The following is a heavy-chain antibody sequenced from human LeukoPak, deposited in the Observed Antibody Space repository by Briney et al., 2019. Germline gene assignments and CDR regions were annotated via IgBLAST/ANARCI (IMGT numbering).Heavy chain of an antibody. J-gene: IGHJ5*02. V-gene: IGHV3-15*01. CDR3: ATPGRIPEAANWFDP. D-gene: IGHD6-13*01. Sequence: GGSLRLSCAASGFTFPNAWMSWLRQAPGKGLEWVGHIKSRTDGGTTDYAAPVKGRFTISRDDSENTLYLQMNSLKTEDTAVYYCATPGRIPEAANWFDPWGQGALVTVSS. CDR2: IKSRTDGGTT. CDR1: GFTFPNAW.